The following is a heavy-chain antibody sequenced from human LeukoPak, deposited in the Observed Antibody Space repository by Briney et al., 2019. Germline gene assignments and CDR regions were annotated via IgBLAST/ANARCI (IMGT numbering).Heavy chain of an antibody. CDR1: GFTSSASA. D-gene: IGHD6-19*01. CDR2: IRSKADTYTT. Sequence: GGSLRLSCAASGFTSSASAVHWVRRASGKGLEWVGRIRSKADTYTTSYAASVKGRFTISRDDSKNTAFLQLNSLKTEDTAVYYCTREYSSGWPFDFWGQGTLVTVSS. CDR3: TREYSSGWPFDF. V-gene: IGHV3-73*01. J-gene: IGHJ4*02.